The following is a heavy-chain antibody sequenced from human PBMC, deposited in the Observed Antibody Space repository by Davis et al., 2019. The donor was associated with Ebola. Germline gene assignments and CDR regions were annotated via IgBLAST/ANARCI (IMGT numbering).Heavy chain of an antibody. CDR1: GYTFTSYG. CDR3: ARDREEELLWFRELLFGGNWFDP. CDR2: IGTYNGNT. D-gene: IGHD3-10*01. V-gene: IGHV1-18*01. J-gene: IGHJ5*02. Sequence: ASVKVSCKTSGYTFTSYGISWVRQAPGQGLEWMGWIGTYNGNTNYAQKLQGRVTMTTDTSTSTAYMELRSLRSDDTAVYYCARDREEELLWFRELLFGGNWFDPWGQGTLVTVSS.